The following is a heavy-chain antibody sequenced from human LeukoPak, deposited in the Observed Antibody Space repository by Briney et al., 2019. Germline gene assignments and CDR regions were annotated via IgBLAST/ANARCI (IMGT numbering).Heavy chain of an antibody. CDR1: GFTFNSYG. CDR2: IWYDGSGK. CDR3: ARGGNMVRGVIDFDY. Sequence: GGSLRLSCAASGFTFNSYGMHWVRQAPGKGLEWVAIIWYDGSGKYYADSVKGRFTISRDNSKNTLYLQMNSLRAEGTAVYYCARGGNMVRGVIDFDYWGQGTLATVSS. J-gene: IGHJ4*02. D-gene: IGHD3-10*01. V-gene: IGHV3-33*01.